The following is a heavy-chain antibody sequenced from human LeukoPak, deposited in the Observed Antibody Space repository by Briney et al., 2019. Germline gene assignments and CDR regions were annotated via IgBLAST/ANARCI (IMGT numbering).Heavy chain of an antibody. D-gene: IGHD2-21*02. J-gene: IGHJ4*02. CDR2: IWYDGSNK. V-gene: IGHV3-33*01. CDR3: ARDYSTVTAILYYFDY. Sequence: GGSLRLSCAASGFNFSSYGMHWVRQAPGKGLEWVAVIWYDGSNKYYADSVKGRFTISRDNSKNTLYLQMNSLRAEDTAVYYCARDYSTVTAILYYFDYWGQGTLVTVSS. CDR1: GFNFSSYG.